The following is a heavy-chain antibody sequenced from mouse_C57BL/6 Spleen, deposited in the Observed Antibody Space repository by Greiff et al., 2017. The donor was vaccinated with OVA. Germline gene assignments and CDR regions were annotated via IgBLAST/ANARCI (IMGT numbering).Heavy chain of an antibody. CDR3: ARGGDYYGSSDGYFDV. Sequence: VQRVESGAELARPGASVKLSCKASGYTFTSYGISWVKQRTGQGLEWIGEIYPRSGNTYYNEKFKGKATLTADKSSSTAYMELRSLTSEDSAVYFCARGGDYYGSSDGYFDVWGTGTTVTVSS. J-gene: IGHJ1*03. D-gene: IGHD1-1*01. CDR2: IYPRSGNT. CDR1: GYTFTSYG. V-gene: IGHV1-81*01.